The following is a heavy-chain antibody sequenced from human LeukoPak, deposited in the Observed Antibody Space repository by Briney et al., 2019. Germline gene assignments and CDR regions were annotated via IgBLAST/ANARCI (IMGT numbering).Heavy chain of an antibody. J-gene: IGHJ5*02. CDR1: GYTFTSYY. CDR3: ARVPLTFGSGSPLTNWFDP. CDR2: INPSGGST. Sequence: ASVTVSCEASGYTFTSYYMHWVRQAPGQGLEWMGIINPSGGSTSYAQNLQDRVTLTTDTSTSTAYMQLGSLRSDDTALYYCARVPLTFGSGSPLTNWFDPWGQGTLVTVSS. V-gene: IGHV1-46*01. D-gene: IGHD3-10*01.